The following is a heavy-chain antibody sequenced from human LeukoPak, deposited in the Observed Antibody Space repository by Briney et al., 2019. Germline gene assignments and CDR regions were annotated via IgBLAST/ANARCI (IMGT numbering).Heavy chain of an antibody. V-gene: IGHV3-43*01. CDR1: GFTFADYT. D-gene: IGHD6-19*01. J-gene: IGHJ6*02. CDR2: ISWDGGST. CDR3: AKGMGNSGWYVRGYYYYGMDV. Sequence: GSLRLSCAASGFTFADYTMDWVRPAPGKGLEWVSRISWDGGSTYYADSVKGRFTISRDNSKNSLYLQMNSLRTEDTALYYCAKGMGNSGWYVRGYYYYGMDVWGQGTTVTVSS.